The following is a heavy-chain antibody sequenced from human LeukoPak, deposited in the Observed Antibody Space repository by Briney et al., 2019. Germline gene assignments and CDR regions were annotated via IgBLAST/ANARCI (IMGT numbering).Heavy chain of an antibody. V-gene: IGHV1-24*01. CDR3: ATVSPHYYDSSGYYRFDY. J-gene: IGHJ4*02. D-gene: IGHD3-22*01. CDR2: FDPEDGET. CDR1: GYTLTELS. Sequence: GASVKVSCKVSGYTLTELSMHWVRQAPGKGLEWMGGFDPEDGETIYAQKFQGRVTMTEDTSTDTAYMELSGLRSEDTAVYYCATVSPHYYDSSGYYRFDYWGRGTLVTVSS.